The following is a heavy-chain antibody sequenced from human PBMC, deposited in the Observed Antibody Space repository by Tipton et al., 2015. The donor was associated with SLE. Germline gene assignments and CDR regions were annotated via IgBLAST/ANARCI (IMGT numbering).Heavy chain of an antibody. CDR3: ARDRDIVVVPAAMDYYYYGMDV. Sequence: TLSLTCTVSGGSISSGSYYWSWIRQPAGKGLEWIGRIYTSGSTNYNPSLKSRVTISVDTSKNQFSLKLSSVTAADTAVYYCARDRDIVVVPAAMDYYYYGMDVWGQGTTVTVSS. V-gene: IGHV4-61*02. D-gene: IGHD2-2*01. CDR2: IYTSGST. CDR1: GGSISSGSYY. J-gene: IGHJ6*02.